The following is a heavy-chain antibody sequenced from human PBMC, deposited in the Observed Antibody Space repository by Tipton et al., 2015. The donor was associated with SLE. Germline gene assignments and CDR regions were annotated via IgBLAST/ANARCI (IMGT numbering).Heavy chain of an antibody. CDR3: AGEYYFDY. CDR1: GGSISTYY. J-gene: IGHJ4*02. V-gene: IGHV4-59*01. Sequence: GLVKPSETLSLTCTVSGGSISTYYWSWIRQPPGKGLEWIGYIYTSGSTSYNPSLKSRVTISVDTSKNQFSLKLSSVTAADTAVYYCAGEYYFDYWGQGTLVTVSS. CDR2: IYTSGST.